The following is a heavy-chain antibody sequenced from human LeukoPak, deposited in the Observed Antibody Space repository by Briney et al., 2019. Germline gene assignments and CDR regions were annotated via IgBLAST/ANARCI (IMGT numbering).Heavy chain of an antibody. J-gene: IGHJ6*03. CDR3: ARAIRGCSSTSCYHYYYYMDV. CDR2: MNPNSGNT. V-gene: IGHV1-8*03. D-gene: IGHD2-2*01. Sequence: ASVKVSCKASGGTFSSYDINWVRQATGQGLEWMGWMNPNSGNTGYAQKFQGRVTITRNTSISTAYMELSSLRSEDTAVYYCARAIRGCSSTSCYHYYYYMDVWGKGTTVTVSS. CDR1: GGTFSSYD.